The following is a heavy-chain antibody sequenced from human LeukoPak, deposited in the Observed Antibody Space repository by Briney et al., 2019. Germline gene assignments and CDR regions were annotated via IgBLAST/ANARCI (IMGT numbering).Heavy chain of an antibody. V-gene: IGHV3-30*02. J-gene: IGHJ4*02. D-gene: IGHD3-16*01. CDR2: IRCDGSNK. CDR3: AKGSGLRLGECFDY. CDR1: GFTFSSYG. Sequence: PGGSLRLSCAASGFTFSSYGMHWVRQAPGKGLEWVAFIRCDGSNKYYADSVKGRFTISRDNSKNTLYLQMDSLRAEDTAVYYCAKGSGLRLGECFDYWGQGTLVTVSS.